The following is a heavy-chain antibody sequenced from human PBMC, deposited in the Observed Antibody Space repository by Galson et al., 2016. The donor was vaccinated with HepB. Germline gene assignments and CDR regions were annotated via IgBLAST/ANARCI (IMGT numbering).Heavy chain of an antibody. Sequence: SVKVSCKASGYSFTTFTIHWLRQAPGQRLEWMGWINAGTGDTKYSQKFQGAVTLTRDTSATTAYLELSSLTSEDTAVYFCARVPRFPMGFVVFDYWGQGTLVTVTS. CDR1: GYSFTTFT. V-gene: IGHV1-3*01. CDR2: INAGTGDT. D-gene: IGHD1-26*01. J-gene: IGHJ4*02. CDR3: ARVPRFPMGFVVFDY.